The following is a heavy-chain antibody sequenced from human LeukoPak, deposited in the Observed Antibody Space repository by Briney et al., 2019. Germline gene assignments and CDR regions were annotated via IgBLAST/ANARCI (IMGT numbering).Heavy chain of an antibody. J-gene: IGHJ4*02. Sequence: ASVKVSCKASGYTFTSYDINWVREATGQGLEWMGWMNPNSGSTGYAQKFQGRVTITRNTSISTAYMELSGLRSEDTAVYYCARGRSTGYPYYFEYWGQGTLVTVSS. D-gene: IGHD5-12*01. CDR1: GYTFTSYD. CDR3: ARGRSTGYPYYFEY. V-gene: IGHV1-8*03. CDR2: MNPNSGST.